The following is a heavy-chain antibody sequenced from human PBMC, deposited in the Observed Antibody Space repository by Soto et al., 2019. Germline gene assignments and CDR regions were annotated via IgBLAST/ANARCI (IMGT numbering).Heavy chain of an antibody. D-gene: IGHD2-21*02. CDR1: GFTFSSYA. V-gene: IGHV3-23*01. CDR2: ISGSGGST. J-gene: IGHJ6*02. CDR3: AKGGAYCGGDCYSYYYYGMDV. Sequence: GGSLRLSCAASGFTFSSYAMSWVRQAPGKGLEWVSAISGSGGSTYYADSVKGRFTISRDNSKNTLYLQMNSLRAEDTAVYYCAKGGAYCGGDCYSYYYYGMDVWGQGTTVTVSS.